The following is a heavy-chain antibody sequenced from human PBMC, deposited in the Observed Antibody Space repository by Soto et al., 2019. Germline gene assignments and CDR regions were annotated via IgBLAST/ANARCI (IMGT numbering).Heavy chain of an antibody. CDR3: ARNDWDFYYGMDV. CDR2: IIPTFGTA. V-gene: IGHV1-69*06. D-gene: IGHD1-1*01. J-gene: IGHJ6*02. CDR1: GGTFSSYA. Sequence: GASVKVSCKASGGTFSSYAISWVRQAPGQGLEWMGGIIPTFGTANYAQKFQGRVTITADKSTSTAYMELSSLRSEDTAVYYCARNDWDFYYGMDVWGQGTTVTVSS.